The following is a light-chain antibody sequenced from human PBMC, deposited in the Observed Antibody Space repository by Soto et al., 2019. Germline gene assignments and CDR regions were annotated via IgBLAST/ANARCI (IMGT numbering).Light chain of an antibody. J-gene: IGKJ1*01. Sequence: DIQITQSPSSLSASVGDRVTITCRASQTMSYYLNWYQQKPGKAPNLLIYAASSLQSGVPSRFSGSGSGTDFTLTISSLQPEDFATYYCQQSYSTPRTFGQGTKVEIK. CDR2: AAS. CDR1: QTMSYY. V-gene: IGKV1-39*01. CDR3: QQSYSTPRT.